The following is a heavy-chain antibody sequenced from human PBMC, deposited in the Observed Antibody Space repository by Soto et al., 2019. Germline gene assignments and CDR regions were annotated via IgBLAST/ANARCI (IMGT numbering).Heavy chain of an antibody. CDR3: VRQGIGPLHGLVDV. CDR2: VYNTGGT. CDR1: SGPTSSHN. Sequence: QVQLQQSGPGLVKPSETLSLPCTVSSGPTSSHNWGWIRQPPGRGLEWIGYVYNTGGTSYNPTLRSRVTISADTSTKNISLTLSSVTAADTAVYYCVRQGIGPLHGLVDVWGQGTTVSVSS. D-gene: IGHD3-10*01. J-gene: IGHJ6*02. V-gene: IGHV4-59*08.